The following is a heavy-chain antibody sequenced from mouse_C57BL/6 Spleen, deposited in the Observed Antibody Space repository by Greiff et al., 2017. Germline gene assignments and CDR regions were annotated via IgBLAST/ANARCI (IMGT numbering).Heavy chain of an antibody. V-gene: IGHV5-17*01. D-gene: IGHD4-1*01. CDR2: ISSGSSTI. CDR1: GFTFSDYG. J-gene: IGHJ1*03. Sequence: EVQLVESGGGLVKPGGSLKLSCAASGFTFSDYGMHWVRQAPEKGLEWVAYISSGSSTIYYADTVKGRFTISRDNAKNTLFLQVTSLRSEDTAMYYCAKLTGPQVWYFDVWGTGTTVTVSS. CDR3: AKLTGPQVWYFDV.